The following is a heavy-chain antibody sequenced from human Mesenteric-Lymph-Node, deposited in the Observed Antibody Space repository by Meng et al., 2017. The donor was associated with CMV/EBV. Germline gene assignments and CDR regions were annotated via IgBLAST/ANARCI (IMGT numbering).Heavy chain of an antibody. CDR3: AKDKEAAPYTYFDP. CDR2: ISGSGGST. V-gene: IGHV3-23*01. Sequence: GGSLRLSCAASGFTFSSYAMSWVRQAPGKGLEWVSAISGSGGSTYYADSVKGRFTISRDNSKNTLYLQMNNLRVEDTALYHCAKDKEAAPYTYFDPWGQGTLVTVSS. CDR1: GFTFSSYA. D-gene: IGHD2-15*01. J-gene: IGHJ5*02.